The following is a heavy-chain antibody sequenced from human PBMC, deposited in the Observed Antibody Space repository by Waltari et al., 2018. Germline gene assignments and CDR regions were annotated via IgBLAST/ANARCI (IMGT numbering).Heavy chain of an antibody. CDR2: IKQDGSEE. V-gene: IGHV3-7*01. J-gene: IGHJ4*02. Sequence: EVQLVESGGGLVQPGGSLRLSCAASGISFSSFWLTWGRQAPGKGLEWVANIKQDGSEEYYVDSVKGRFTISKDNAKNSLYLQMNSLRAEDTAVYFCARERRGQSGWYYFDFWGQGSLVTVSS. CDR1: GISFSSFW. D-gene: IGHD6-19*01. CDR3: ARERRGQSGWYYFDF.